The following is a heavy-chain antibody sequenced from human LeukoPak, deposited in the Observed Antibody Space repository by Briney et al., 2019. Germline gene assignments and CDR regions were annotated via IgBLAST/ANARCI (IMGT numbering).Heavy chain of an antibody. Sequence: PSETLSLTCTVSGGSISSSSYYWGWIRQPPGKGLEWIGSIYYSGSTYYNPSLKSRVTISVDTSKNQFSLKLSSVTAADTAVYYCASGLRRAYCSSTSCYQPFDYWGQGTLVTVSS. CDR3: ASGLRRAYCSSTSCYQPFDY. CDR1: GGSISSSSYY. D-gene: IGHD2-2*01. CDR2: IYYSGST. V-gene: IGHV4-39*01. J-gene: IGHJ4*02.